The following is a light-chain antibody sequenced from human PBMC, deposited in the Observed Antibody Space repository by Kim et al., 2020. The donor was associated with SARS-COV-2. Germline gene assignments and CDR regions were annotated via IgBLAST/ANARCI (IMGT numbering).Light chain of an antibody. Sequence: TVTNYGTRSRGSIASNYVQWYQQRPGSAPTTVIYEDIRRPSGVPDRFSGSIDSSSNSASLIISGLKTEDEADYYCQSYDKSNYIFGTGTKVTVL. CDR1: RGSIASNY. CDR2: EDI. V-gene: IGLV6-57*03. J-gene: IGLJ1*01. CDR3: QSYDKSNYI.